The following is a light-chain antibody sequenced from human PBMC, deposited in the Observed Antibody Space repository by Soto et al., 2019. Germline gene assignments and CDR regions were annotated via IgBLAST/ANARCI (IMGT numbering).Light chain of an antibody. CDR1: QSINNN. J-gene: IGKJ4*01. CDR2: GAS. V-gene: IGKV3-15*01. CDR3: QQYNDWPLT. Sequence: EIVMTQSPATLSVSPGERATLSCRASQSINNNLAWYQQKRGQGPRLLIYGASSRATGTPASFSGSGSGTVFTLTISSLQSEDFAIYYCQQYNDWPLTFGGGTKVEIK.